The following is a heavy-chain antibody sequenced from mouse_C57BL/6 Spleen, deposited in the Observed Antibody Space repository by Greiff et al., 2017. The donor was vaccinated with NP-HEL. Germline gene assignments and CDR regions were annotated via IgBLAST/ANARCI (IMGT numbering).Heavy chain of an antibody. D-gene: IGHD1-1*01. V-gene: IGHV1-20*01. J-gene: IGHJ1*03. CDR3: ARIYYYGSSYLYFDV. CDR1: GYSFTGYF. CDR2: INPYNGDT. Sequence: EVQLQQSGPELVKPGDSVKISCKASGYSFTGYFMNWVMQSHGKSLEWIGRINPYNGDTFYNQKFKGKATLTVDKSSSTAHMELRSLTSEDSAVYYCARIYYYGSSYLYFDVWGTGTTVTVSS.